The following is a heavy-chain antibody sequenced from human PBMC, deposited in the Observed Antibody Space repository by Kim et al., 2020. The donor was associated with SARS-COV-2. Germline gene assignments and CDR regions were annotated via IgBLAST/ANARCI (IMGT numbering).Heavy chain of an antibody. J-gene: IGHJ6*02. Sequence: GESLKISCKGSGYSFTSYWIGWVRQMPGKGLEWMGIIYPGDSDTRYSPSFQGQVTISADKSISTAYLQWSSLKASDTAMYYCARQRWSYGGTYYYYYYGMDVWGQGTTVTVSS. CDR3: ARQRWSYGGTYYYYYYGMDV. CDR2: IYPGDSDT. D-gene: IGHD1-26*01. CDR1: GYSFTSYW. V-gene: IGHV5-51*01.